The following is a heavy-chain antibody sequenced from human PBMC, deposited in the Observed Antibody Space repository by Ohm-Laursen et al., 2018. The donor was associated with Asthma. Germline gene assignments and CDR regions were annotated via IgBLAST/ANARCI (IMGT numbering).Heavy chain of an antibody. Sequence: SLRLSCAASGYTFSRYSIHWVRQIPGKGLEWVASISTASSFIYYADSVRGRFTTSRDNARNSVYLQMNSLRAEDTAVYYCAKVVVAAGRYFDYWGQGTLVTVSS. CDR1: GYTFSRYS. CDR3: AKVVVAAGRYFDY. D-gene: IGHD2-15*01. J-gene: IGHJ4*02. CDR2: ISTASSFI. V-gene: IGHV3-21*04.